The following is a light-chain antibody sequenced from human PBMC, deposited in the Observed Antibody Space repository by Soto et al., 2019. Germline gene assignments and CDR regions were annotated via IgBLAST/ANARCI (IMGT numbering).Light chain of an antibody. J-gene: IGLJ1*01. CDR2: EVS. Sequence: SVLTQPPSASGSPGQSVTLSCTGTSSDVGGYNSVSWYQHHPGKAPKLMIFEVSKRPSGVPDRFSGSKSANTASLTVSGLQAEDEADYYCSSYAGTNNYVFGTGTKLTVL. CDR1: SSDVGGYNS. V-gene: IGLV2-8*01. CDR3: SSYAGTNNYV.